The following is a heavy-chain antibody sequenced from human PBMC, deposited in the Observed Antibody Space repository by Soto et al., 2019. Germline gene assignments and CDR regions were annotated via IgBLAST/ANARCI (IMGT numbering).Heavy chain of an antibody. CDR1: GGSFTSNNW. J-gene: IGHJ4*02. CDR3: ASRDPGTSVDY. D-gene: IGHD1-7*01. Sequence: SSETLSLTCAVSGGSFTSNNWWTWVRQPPGQGLEWIGEIYRTGSTNYNPSLKSRVTISLDKSENQFSLKVTSLTAADTAGYYCASRDPGTSVDYWGQGTLVTVSS. CDR2: IYRTGST. V-gene: IGHV4-4*02.